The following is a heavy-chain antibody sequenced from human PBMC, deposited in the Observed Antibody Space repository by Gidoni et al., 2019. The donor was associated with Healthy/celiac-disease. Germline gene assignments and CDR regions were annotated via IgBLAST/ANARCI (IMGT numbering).Heavy chain of an antibody. CDR3: ASWGYSYGYSYYYMDV. CDR2: INSDGSST. V-gene: IGHV3-74*01. Sequence: EVQLVESGGGLVQPGGSLRLSCAASGFTFSGYWMHWVRQAPGKGLVWVSRINSDGSSTSYADSVKGRFTISRDNAKNTLYLQMNSLRAEDTAVYYCASWGYSYGYSYYYMDVWGKGTTVTVSS. CDR1: GFTFSGYW. J-gene: IGHJ6*03. D-gene: IGHD5-18*01.